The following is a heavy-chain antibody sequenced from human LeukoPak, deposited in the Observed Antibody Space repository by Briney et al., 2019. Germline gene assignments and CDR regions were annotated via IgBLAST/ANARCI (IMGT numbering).Heavy chain of an antibody. CDR2: IYYSGST. V-gene: IGHV4-39*01. CDR1: GGSISSSSYY. J-gene: IGHJ3*02. Sequence: SETLPLTCTVSGGSISSSSYYWGWIRQPPGKGLEWIGSIYYSGSTYYNPSLKSRVTISVDTSKNQFSLKLSSVTAADTAVYYCARAYCGGDCYSFFDAFDIWGQGTMVTVSS. CDR3: ARAYCGGDCYSFFDAFDI. D-gene: IGHD2-21*02.